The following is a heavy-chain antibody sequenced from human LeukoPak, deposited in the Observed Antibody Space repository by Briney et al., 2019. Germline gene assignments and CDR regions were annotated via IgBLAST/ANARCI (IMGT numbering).Heavy chain of an antibody. J-gene: IGHJ1*01. D-gene: IGHD3-22*01. CDR3: ARGRVRSSGYSRAEYFQH. V-gene: IGHV4-34*01. CDR2: INHSGST. CDR1: GGSFSGYY. Sequence: SETLSLTCAVYGGSFSGYYWSWIRQPPGKGLEWIGEINHSGSTSYNPSLKSRVTISVDTSKNQFSLKLSSVTAADTAVYYCARGRVRSSGYSRAEYFQHWGQGTLVTVSS.